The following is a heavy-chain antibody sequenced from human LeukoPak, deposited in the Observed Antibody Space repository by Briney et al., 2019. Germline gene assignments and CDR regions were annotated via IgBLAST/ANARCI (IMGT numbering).Heavy chain of an antibody. D-gene: IGHD4-17*01. CDR3: AREAYGDYGYYFDY. V-gene: IGHV1-8*01. Sequence: ASVKISCKASGYTFTSYDINWVRQATGQGLEWMGWMNPNSGNTGYAQKFQGRVTMTRNTFISTAYMELSSLRSEDTAVYYCAREAYGDYGYYFDYWGQGTLVTVSS. J-gene: IGHJ4*02. CDR2: MNPNSGNT. CDR1: GYTFTSYD.